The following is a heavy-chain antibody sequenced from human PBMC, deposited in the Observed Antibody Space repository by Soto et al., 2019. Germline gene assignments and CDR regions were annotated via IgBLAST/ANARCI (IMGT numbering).Heavy chain of an antibody. CDR3: ARCRGSSGYFWFDP. J-gene: IGHJ5*02. CDR2: ISGHNDNT. V-gene: IGHV1-18*01. D-gene: IGHD5-12*01. CDR1: GYIFTNYG. Sequence: ASVKVSCKTSGYIFTNYGITWVRQAPGQGLEWVGWISGHNDNTKYAQKVQGRVTLPTDTSTSTAYMELRNLISDDTAVYYCARCRGSSGYFWFDPWGQGTLVTVSS.